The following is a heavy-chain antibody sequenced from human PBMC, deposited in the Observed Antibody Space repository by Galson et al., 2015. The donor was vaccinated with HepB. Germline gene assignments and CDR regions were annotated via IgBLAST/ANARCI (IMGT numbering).Heavy chain of an antibody. CDR3: AGSPPGYYDKAGYDF. J-gene: IGHJ4*02. D-gene: IGHD3-16*01. V-gene: IGHV3-73*01. Sequence: SLRLSCAASGFTFSGSAMHWVRQASGKGLEWVGRIRSKANSYATAYAASVKGRFTISRDDSKNTAYLQMNSLKTEDTAVYFCAGSPPGYYDKAGYDFWGQGTLVTVSS. CDR2: IRSKANSYAT. CDR1: GFTFSGSA.